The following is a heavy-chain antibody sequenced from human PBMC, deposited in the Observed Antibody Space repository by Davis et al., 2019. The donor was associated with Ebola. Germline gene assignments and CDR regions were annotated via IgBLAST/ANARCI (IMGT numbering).Heavy chain of an antibody. J-gene: IGHJ6*02. Sequence: MPGGSLRLSCAVYGGSFSGYYWSWIRQPPGKGLDWIGEISHIGNTNYNPSLKSRITISVDTSKNQFSLKLSSVTAADTAVYYCARDPLYSSTSYYYYGMDVWGQGTTVTVSS. CDR3: ARDPLYSSTSYYYYGMDV. CDR1: GGSFSGYY. CDR2: ISHIGNT. D-gene: IGHD6-13*01. V-gene: IGHV4-34*01.